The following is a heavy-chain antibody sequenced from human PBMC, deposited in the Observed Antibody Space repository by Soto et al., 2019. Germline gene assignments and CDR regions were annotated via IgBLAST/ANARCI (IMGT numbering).Heavy chain of an antibody. CDR1: GGSISSSSYH. D-gene: IGHD6-19*01. CDR3: AGYVAVAARSIDY. V-gene: IGHV4-39*01. Sequence: SETLSLTCTVSGGSISSSSYHWGWIRQPPGKGLDWIGSIYYSGNTYYNPSLKGRVTISVDTSKNQFSLKLSSVTAADTALYYCAGYVAVAARSIDYWGQGTLVTVSS. J-gene: IGHJ4*02. CDR2: IYYSGNT.